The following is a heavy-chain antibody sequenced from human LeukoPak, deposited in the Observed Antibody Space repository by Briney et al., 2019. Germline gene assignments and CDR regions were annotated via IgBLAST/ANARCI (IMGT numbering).Heavy chain of an antibody. CDR1: GGSISSYY. J-gene: IGHJ3*02. CDR2: IYYSGST. Sequence: KTSETLSLTCTVSGGSISSYYWSWIRQPPGKGLEWIGYIYYSGSTNYNPSLKSRVTISVDTSKNQFSLKLSSVTAADTAVYYCESGGYSSSRPGAFDIWGQGTMVTVSS. D-gene: IGHD6-13*01. CDR3: ESGGYSSSRPGAFDI. V-gene: IGHV4-59*01.